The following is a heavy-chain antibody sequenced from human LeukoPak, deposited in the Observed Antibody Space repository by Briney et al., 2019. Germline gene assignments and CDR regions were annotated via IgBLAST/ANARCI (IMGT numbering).Heavy chain of an antibody. Sequence: GGSLRLSCSASGFTFSSYAMHWVRQAPGKGLEYVSAISSNGGSTYYADSVKGRFTISRDNSKNTLYLQMNSLRAEDTAVYYCAKGPTVTTSSDYWGQGTLVTVSS. CDR3: AKGPTVTTSSDY. V-gene: IGHV3-64*04. CDR2: ISSNGGST. D-gene: IGHD4-17*01. CDR1: GFTFSSYA. J-gene: IGHJ4*02.